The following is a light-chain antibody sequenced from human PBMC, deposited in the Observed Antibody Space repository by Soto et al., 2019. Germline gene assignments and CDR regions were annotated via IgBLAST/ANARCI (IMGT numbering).Light chain of an antibody. CDR3: ASWDDSTSGYV. CDR2: SND. Sequence: QAVLTQPPSASGTPGQRVAISCSGSSSNIGTHYVYWYQQIPGTAPKLVVYSNDQRPSGVPDRFSGSRSGTSASLAISGLWCEVEADYFCASWDDSTSGYVFGTAPKVTV. V-gene: IGLV1-47*02. J-gene: IGLJ1*01. CDR1: SSNIGTHY.